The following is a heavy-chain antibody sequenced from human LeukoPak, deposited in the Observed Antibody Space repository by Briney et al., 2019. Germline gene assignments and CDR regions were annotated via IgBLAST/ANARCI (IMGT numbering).Heavy chain of an antibody. CDR3: ARGPRTNFDY. CDR1: GFTFSSYS. V-gene: IGHV3-21*01. D-gene: IGHD1-14*01. J-gene: IGHJ4*02. CDR2: ISSSSSYI. Sequence: GGSLRLSCAASGFTFSSYSMNWVRQAPGKGLEWVSSISSSSSYIYYADSVKGRFTISRDSAKNSLYLQMNSLRAEDTAVYYCARGPRTNFDYWGQGTLVTVSS.